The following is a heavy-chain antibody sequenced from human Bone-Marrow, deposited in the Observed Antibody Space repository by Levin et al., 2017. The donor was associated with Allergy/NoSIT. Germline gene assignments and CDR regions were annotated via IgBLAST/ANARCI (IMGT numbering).Heavy chain of an antibody. Sequence: SETLSLTCSVSGVSISDSVYYWDWIRQPPGKGLEWIGSIYYSGSTQYNPSLKSRVIISVDTSKNQFSLRLSSVTAADTAVYYCARHRDGDYENPEWVHWGQGILVTVSS. CDR3: ARHRDGDYENPEWVH. D-gene: IGHD4-17*01. V-gene: IGHV4-39*01. J-gene: IGHJ4*02. CDR1: GVSISDSVYY. CDR2: IYYSGST.